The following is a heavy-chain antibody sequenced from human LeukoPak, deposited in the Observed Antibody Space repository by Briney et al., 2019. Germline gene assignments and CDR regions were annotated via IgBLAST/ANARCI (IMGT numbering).Heavy chain of an antibody. CDR1: GFTFSSYG. D-gene: IGHD3-3*01. J-gene: IGHJ4*02. V-gene: IGHV3-30*03. Sequence: GGSLRLSCAASGFTFSSYGMHWVRQAPGKGLEWVAVISYDESNKYYADSVKGRFTISRDNSKNTLYLQMNSLRAEDTAVYYCASRGFYYDFWSAADYWGQGTLVTVSS. CDR3: ASRGFYYDFWSAADY. CDR2: ISYDESNK.